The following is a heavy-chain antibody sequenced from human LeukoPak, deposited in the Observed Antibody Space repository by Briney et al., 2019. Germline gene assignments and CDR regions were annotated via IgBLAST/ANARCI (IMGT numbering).Heavy chain of an antibody. CDR2: INAGNGNT. Sequence: ASVKVSCKASGYTFTSYAMHWVRQAPGQRLEWMGWINAGNGNTKCSQKFQGRVTITRDTSASTAYMELSSLRSEDTAVYYCARAGAWFDPWGQGTLVTVSS. J-gene: IGHJ5*02. V-gene: IGHV1-3*01. CDR3: ARAGAWFDP. CDR1: GYTFTSYA. D-gene: IGHD3-10*01.